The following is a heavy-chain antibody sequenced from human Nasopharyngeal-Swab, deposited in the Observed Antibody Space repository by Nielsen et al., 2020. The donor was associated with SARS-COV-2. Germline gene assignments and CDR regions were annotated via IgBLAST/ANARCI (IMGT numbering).Heavy chain of an antibody. CDR2: INAGNGNT. CDR1: GYTFTTYA. V-gene: IGHV1-3*01. D-gene: IGHD1-14*01. J-gene: IGHJ5*02. CDR3: ARDIDRTYNWFDP. Sequence: ASVKVSCKASGYTFTTYAMHWVRQAPGQGLEWMGWINAGNGNTRYSQKFQGRVTITRDTSASTAYMELSSLRSEDTAVYYCARDIDRTYNWFDPWGQGTLVTVSS.